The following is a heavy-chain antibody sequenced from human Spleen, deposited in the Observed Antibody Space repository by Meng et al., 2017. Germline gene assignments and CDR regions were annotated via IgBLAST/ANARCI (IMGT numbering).Heavy chain of an antibody. CDR1: GGSISGYY. CDR3: ARFYYYDSSGYHGNYYYYYGMDV. CDR2: IYYSGST. Sequence: SETLSLTCTVSGGSISGYYWSWIRQPPGKGLEWIGYIYYSGSTNYNPSLKSRVTISVDTSKNQFSLKLSSVTAADTAVYYCARFYYYDSSGYHGNYYYYYGMDVWGQGTTVTVSS. D-gene: IGHD3-22*01. V-gene: IGHV4-59*01. J-gene: IGHJ6*02.